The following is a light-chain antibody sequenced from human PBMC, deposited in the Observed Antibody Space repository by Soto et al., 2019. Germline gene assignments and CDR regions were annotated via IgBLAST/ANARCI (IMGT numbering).Light chain of an antibody. CDR3: QQYSKWPPRT. Sequence: EIVMTQSPDTLPVSPGERATLSCRASQSVSSNLAWYQQKPGQAPRLLIYGASIRATGIPARFSGSGSGTEFTLTISSLQPEDFAVYYCQQYSKWPPRTFGQGTK. V-gene: IGKV3-15*01. J-gene: IGKJ2*01. CDR1: QSVSSN. CDR2: GAS.